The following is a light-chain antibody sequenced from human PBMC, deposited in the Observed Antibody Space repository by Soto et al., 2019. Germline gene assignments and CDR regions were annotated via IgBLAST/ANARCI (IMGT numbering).Light chain of an antibody. V-gene: IGKV3-20*01. CDR1: QSVSSSY. Sequence: EIVLTQSPGTLSLSPGERATLSCRASQSVSSSYLGWYQQKPGQAPRLLIYGASTRATGIPDRFSGSGSGTDFTLTISRLEPEDFALYYCQYYGSSPFTFGPGTKVDIK. J-gene: IGKJ3*01. CDR3: QYYGSSPFT. CDR2: GAS.